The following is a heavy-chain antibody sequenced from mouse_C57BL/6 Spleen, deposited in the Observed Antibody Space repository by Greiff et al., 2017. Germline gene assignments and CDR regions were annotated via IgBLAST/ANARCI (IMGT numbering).Heavy chain of an antibody. J-gene: IGHJ2*01. CDR1: GYTFNSYW. CDR2: IYPSDSET. CDR3: ARGGAMVTTGEYYFDY. Sequence: VQLQQPGAELVRPGSSVKLSCKASGYTFNSYWMDWVKQRPGQGLEWIGNIYPSDSETHYNQKFKDKATLTVDKSSSTAYMQLSSLTSEDSAVYYCARGGAMVTTGEYYFDYWGQGTTLTVSS. D-gene: IGHD2-2*01. V-gene: IGHV1-61*01.